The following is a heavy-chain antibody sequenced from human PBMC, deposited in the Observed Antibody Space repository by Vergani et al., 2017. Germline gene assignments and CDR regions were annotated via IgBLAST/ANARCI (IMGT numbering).Heavy chain of an antibody. CDR3: ARAREGGYCSGGSCYRFGAFDI. J-gene: IGHJ3*02. D-gene: IGHD2-15*01. Sequence: QVQLQESGPGLVKPSQTLSLTCTVSGGSISSGSYYWSWIRQPAGKGLEWIGRIYTSGSTNYNPSLKSRVTISVDTSKNQFSLKLSSVTAADTAVYYCARAREGGYCSGGSCYRFGAFDIWGQGTMVTVSS. V-gene: IGHV4-61*02. CDR1: GGSISSGSYY. CDR2: IYTSGST.